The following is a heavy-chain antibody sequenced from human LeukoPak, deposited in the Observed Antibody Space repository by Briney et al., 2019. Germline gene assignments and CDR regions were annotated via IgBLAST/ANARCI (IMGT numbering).Heavy chain of an antibody. CDR3: ARRGVVVADRGLT. J-gene: IGHJ4*02. Sequence: SETLSLTCAVYGGSFSRYFWTWIRQPPGKGLEWIGEVNDSGSTIYNPSIKSLVTISLDASNNQFSLKVSSVTAADTAVYYCARRGVVVADRGLTWGQGTLVTVSS. D-gene: IGHD6-19*01. V-gene: IGHV4-34*01. CDR2: VNDSGST. CDR1: GGSFSRYF.